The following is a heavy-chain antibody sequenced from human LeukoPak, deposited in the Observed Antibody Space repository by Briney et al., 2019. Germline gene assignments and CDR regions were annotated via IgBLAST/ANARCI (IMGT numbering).Heavy chain of an antibody. D-gene: IGHD5-18*01. V-gene: IGHV4-39*01. CDR2: TYYNGNT. Sequence: SETLSLTCTVSGVSISSSDYYWGWIRQPPGRGLEWIGSTYYNGNTYYNPPLKSRVTISEDTSQNQFSLKLSSVTAADTAVYYCARHRTAINRYGPYDAFDIWGQGTMVTVSS. J-gene: IGHJ3*02. CDR1: GVSISSSDYY. CDR3: ARHRTAINRYGPYDAFDI.